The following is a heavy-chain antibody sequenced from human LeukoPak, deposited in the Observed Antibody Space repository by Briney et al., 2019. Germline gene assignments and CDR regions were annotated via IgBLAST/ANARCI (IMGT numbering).Heavy chain of an antibody. D-gene: IGHD6-19*01. CDR2: IYYSGGT. V-gene: IGHV4-59*01. CDR3: ARGSTGWDKFDI. CDR1: GDSLTRYY. J-gene: IGHJ3*02. Sequence: SETLSLTCNVSGDSLTRYYWNWIRQPPGKGLEWIGNIYYSGGTNYNPSLKSRVTISVDTSKNQLSLKLNSVTAADTAVYYCARGSTGWDKFDIWGQGTMVTVSS.